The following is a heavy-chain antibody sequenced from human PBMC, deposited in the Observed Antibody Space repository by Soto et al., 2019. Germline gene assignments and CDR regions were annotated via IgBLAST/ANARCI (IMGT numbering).Heavy chain of an antibody. J-gene: IGHJ4*02. V-gene: IGHV4-59*08. Sequence: SETLSLTCTVSGGSISSYYWSWIRQPPGKGLEWIGYIYYSGSTNYNPSLKSRVTISVDTSKNQFSLKLSSVTAADTAVYYCARQSWDSRVWGQGTLVTVSS. CDR2: IYYSGST. D-gene: IGHD3-22*01. CDR1: GGSISSYY. CDR3: ARQSWDSRV.